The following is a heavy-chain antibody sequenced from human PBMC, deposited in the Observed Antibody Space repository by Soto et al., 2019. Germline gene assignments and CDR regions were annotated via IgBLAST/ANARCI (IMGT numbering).Heavy chain of an antibody. CDR3: AKEVKKEELDYHLVY. Sequence: QVQLVESGGGVVQPGRSLRLSCVASEFTFSNYGMHWVRQGLGKGLEWVAVISYDGSDKYYADSVKGRFTISRDNSKNALSLQMYSMRAEDTGVYYCAKEVKKEELDYHLVYWGQGTLVTVSS. V-gene: IGHV3-30*18. J-gene: IGHJ4*02. D-gene: IGHD1-26*01. CDR1: EFTFSNYG. CDR2: ISYDGSDK.